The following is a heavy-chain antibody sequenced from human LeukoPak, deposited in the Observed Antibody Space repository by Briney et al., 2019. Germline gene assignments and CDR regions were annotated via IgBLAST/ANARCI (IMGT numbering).Heavy chain of an antibody. V-gene: IGHV1-8*01. Sequence: ASVKVSCKTSGYTFSSYDINWGRQATGQGVEWRGWMNPNSGNTGYAQKFQGRVTMTRNTSISTAYMELSSLRSGDTAVYYCARPIVRGWYGSDYWGQGTLVTVSS. CDR2: MNPNSGNT. CDR1: GYTFSSYD. J-gene: IGHJ4*02. CDR3: ARPIVRGWYGSDY. D-gene: IGHD6-19*01.